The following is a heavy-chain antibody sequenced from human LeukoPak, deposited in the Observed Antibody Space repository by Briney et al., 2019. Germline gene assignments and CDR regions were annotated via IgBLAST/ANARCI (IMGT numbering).Heavy chain of an antibody. CDR1: GGTFSMYA. J-gene: IGHJ4*02. CDR2: INPILGIA. V-gene: IGHV1-69*04. D-gene: IGHD2-15*01. CDR3: ASPGGHCSGGSCNSFDY. Sequence: SVKVSCKASGGTFSMYAVTWVRQARGQGLEWMGRINPILGIANYAQKFQGRVTIIADKSTSTAYMELSSLGSEDTAVYYCASPGGHCSGGSCNSFDYWGQGTQVTVSS.